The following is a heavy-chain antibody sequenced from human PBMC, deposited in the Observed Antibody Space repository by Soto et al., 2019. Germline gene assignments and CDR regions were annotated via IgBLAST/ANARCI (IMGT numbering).Heavy chain of an antibody. D-gene: IGHD3-10*01. V-gene: IGHV3-15*01. J-gene: IGHJ6*02. CDR1: GFTFSNAW. CDR2: IKSKTDGGTT. CDR3: TTGWDYYGSGSYYKPYYYYYGMDV. Sequence: EVQLVESGGGLVKPGGSLRLSCAASGFTFSNAWMSWVRQAPGKGLEWGGRIKSKTDGGTTDYAAPVKGRFTISRDDSKNTLYLQMNSLKTEDTAVYYCTTGWDYYGSGSYYKPYYYYYGMDVWGQGTTVTVSS.